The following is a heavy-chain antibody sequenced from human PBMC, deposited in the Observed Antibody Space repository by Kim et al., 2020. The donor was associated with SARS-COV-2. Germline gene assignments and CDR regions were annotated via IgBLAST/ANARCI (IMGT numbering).Heavy chain of an antibody. J-gene: IGHJ6*02. Sequence: GGSLRLSCAASGFTFSSYAMSWVRQAPGKGLEWVSAISGSGGSTYYADSVKGRFTISRDNSKNTLYLQMNSLRAEDTAVYYCAKFAVLPRYCSSTSCYGGDYYYYGMDVWGQGTTVTVSS. D-gene: IGHD2-2*01. CDR3: AKFAVLPRYCSSTSCYGGDYYYYGMDV. CDR2: ISGSGGST. V-gene: IGHV3-23*01. CDR1: GFTFSSYA.